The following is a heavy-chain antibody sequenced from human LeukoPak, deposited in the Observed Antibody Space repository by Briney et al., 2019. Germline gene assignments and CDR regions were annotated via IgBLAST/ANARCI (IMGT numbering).Heavy chain of an antibody. V-gene: IGHV3-21*01. Sequence: GGSLRLSCAASGFTFSSYSMNWVRQAPGKGLEWVSSISSSSSYIYYADSVKGRFTISRDNAKNSLYLQMNSLRAEDTAVYYCASHAAAGPDYEFDYWGQGTLVTVSS. J-gene: IGHJ4*02. CDR1: GFTFSSYS. CDR2: ISSSSSYI. CDR3: ASHAAAGPDYEFDY. D-gene: IGHD6-13*01.